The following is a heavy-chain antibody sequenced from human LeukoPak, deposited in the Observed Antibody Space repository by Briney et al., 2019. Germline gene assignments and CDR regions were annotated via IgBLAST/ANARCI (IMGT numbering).Heavy chain of an antibody. D-gene: IGHD3-10*01. Sequence: GGSLRLSCAASGFTFSSYSMNWVRQAPGKGLEWVSSISSSSSYIYYADSVKGRLTISRDNAKNSLYLQMNSLRAEDTAVYYCARDYGSGKINAFDIWGQGTMVTVSS. CDR3: ARDYGSGKINAFDI. J-gene: IGHJ3*02. CDR1: GFTFSSYS. CDR2: ISSSSSYI. V-gene: IGHV3-21*01.